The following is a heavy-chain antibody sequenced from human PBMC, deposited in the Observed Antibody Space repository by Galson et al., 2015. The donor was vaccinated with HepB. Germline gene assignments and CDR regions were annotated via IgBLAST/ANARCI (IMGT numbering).Heavy chain of an antibody. CDR3: ARQGGLWFGDPYYYYYGLDV. CDR2: IYTGDSDT. V-gene: IGHV5-51*01. CDR1: DFSFTNYW. D-gene: IGHD3-10*01. Sequence: QSGAEVKKPGESLRISCKGSDFSFTNYWIGWVRQMPGKGLEWMGIIYTGDSDTRYSPSFRGRVTISADKSISTAYLQWSSLRASDTAMYYCARQGGLWFGDPYYYYYGLDVWGQGTAVTVSS. J-gene: IGHJ6*02.